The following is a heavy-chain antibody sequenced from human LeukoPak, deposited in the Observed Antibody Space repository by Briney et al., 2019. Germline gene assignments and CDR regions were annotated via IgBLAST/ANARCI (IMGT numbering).Heavy chain of an antibody. CDR3: ARPMGRGSGTYSSDY. V-gene: IGHV3-21*04. J-gene: IGHJ4*02. CDR1: GFTFSSYS. CDR2: ISSSSSYI. Sequence: GGSLRLSCAASGFTFSSYSMNWVRQAPGKGLEWVSSISSSSSYIYYADSVKGRFTISRDNAKTSLYLQMNSLRAEDTAVYYCARPMGRGSGTYSSDYWGQGTLVTVSS. D-gene: IGHD3-10*01.